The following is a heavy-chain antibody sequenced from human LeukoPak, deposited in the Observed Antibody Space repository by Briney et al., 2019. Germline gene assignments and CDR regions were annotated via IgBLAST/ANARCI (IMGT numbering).Heavy chain of an antibody. CDR2: IHDDGIVT. J-gene: IGHJ4*02. Sequence: GGSLRLSCAASGFTFTAYAMSWFRQTPEKGLEWVANIHDDGIVTHYVDSVKGRFTISRDNARNSVNLQLNSLRVEDTALYYCARGRGWVDHWGQGTLVTVSS. CDR1: GFTFTAYA. CDR3: ARGRGWVDH. V-gene: IGHV3-7*01. D-gene: IGHD3-16*01.